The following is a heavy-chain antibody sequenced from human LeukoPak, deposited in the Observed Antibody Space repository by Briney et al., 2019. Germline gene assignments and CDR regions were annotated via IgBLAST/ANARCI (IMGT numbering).Heavy chain of an antibody. V-gene: IGHV4-39*07. J-gene: IGHJ4*02. CDR2: INHSGST. Sequence: SETLSLTCTVSGGSISSSSYYWGWIRQPPGKGLEWIGEINHSGSTNYNPSLKSRVTISVDTSKNQFSLKLSSVTAADTAVYYCARVRRYCSGGSCLYFDYWGQGTLVTVSS. CDR1: GGSISSSSYY. D-gene: IGHD2-15*01. CDR3: ARVRRYCSGGSCLYFDY.